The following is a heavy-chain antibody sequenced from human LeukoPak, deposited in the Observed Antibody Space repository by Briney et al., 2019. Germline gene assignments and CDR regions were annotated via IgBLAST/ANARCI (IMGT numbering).Heavy chain of an antibody. V-gene: IGHV1-18*01. CDR3: ARADPYCSSTSCYDWFDP. J-gene: IGHJ5*02. CDR1: GYTFTSYG. CDR2: ISAYNGNT. D-gene: IGHD2-2*01. Sequence: GASVTVSCKASGYTFTSYGISWVRQAPGQGLEWMGWISAYNGNTNYAQKLQGRVTMTTDTSTSTAYMELRSLRSDDTAVYYCARADPYCSSTSCYDWFDPWGQGTLVTVSS.